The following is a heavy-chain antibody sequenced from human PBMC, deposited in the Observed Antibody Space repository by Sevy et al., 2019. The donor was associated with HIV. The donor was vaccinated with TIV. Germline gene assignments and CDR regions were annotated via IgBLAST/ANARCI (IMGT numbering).Heavy chain of an antibody. D-gene: IGHD6-13*01. Sequence: GGSLRLSCAASGFTFSSYSMNWVRQAPGKGLEWVSSISSSSSYIYYAYSVKGRFTISRDNAKNSLYLQMNSLRAEDTAVYYCARVKQPGIAAAGTFPYFDYWGQGTLVTVSS. V-gene: IGHV3-21*01. CDR3: ARVKQPGIAAAGTFPYFDY. CDR1: GFTFSSYS. J-gene: IGHJ4*02. CDR2: ISSSSSYI.